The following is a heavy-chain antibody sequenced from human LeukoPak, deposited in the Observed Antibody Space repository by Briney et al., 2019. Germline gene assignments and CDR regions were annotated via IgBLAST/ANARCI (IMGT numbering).Heavy chain of an antibody. V-gene: IGHV3-23*01. Sequence: GGSLRLSCAASGFTFSSYAMSWVRQAPGKGLEWVSAISGSGGSTYYADSVKGRFTISRDNSKNTLYLQMNSLRAEDTAVYYCAKGGLRGSGNYYCVDYWGQGTLVTVSS. CDR1: GFTFSSYA. CDR2: ISGSGGST. CDR3: AKGGLRGSGNYYCVDY. D-gene: IGHD3-10*01. J-gene: IGHJ4*02.